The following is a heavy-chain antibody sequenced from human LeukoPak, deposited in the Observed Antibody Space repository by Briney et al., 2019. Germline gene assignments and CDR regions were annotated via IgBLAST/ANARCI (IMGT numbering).Heavy chain of an antibody. Sequence: HPGGSLRLSCAASGFTFSSYGMHWVRQAPGKGLEWVAVIWYDGSNKYYADSVKGRFTISRDNSKNTLYLQMNSLRAEDTAVYYCAKASGYYYGSGSYSPDYWGQGTLVTVSS. CDR1: GFTFSSYG. CDR2: IWYDGSNK. CDR3: AKASGYYYGSGSYSPDY. V-gene: IGHV3-30*02. J-gene: IGHJ4*02. D-gene: IGHD3-10*01.